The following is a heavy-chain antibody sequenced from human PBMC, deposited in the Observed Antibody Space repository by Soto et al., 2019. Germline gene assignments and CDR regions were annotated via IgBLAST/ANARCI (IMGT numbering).Heavy chain of an antibody. Sequence: EVQLLQSGGGLAQPGGSLTLSCAASGFSFSDYSMNWVRRAPGKGLEWVSAFSAGGNYRHYADSVKGRFTISRDNSKNNLFLQMNLLRAEDTARYYCAREARYDRGVYHYEGIDYWGQGTLVTVSS. V-gene: IGHV3-23*01. CDR1: GFSFSDYS. J-gene: IGHJ4*02. CDR3: AREARYDRGVYHYEGIDY. CDR2: FSAGGNYR. D-gene: IGHD3-22*01.